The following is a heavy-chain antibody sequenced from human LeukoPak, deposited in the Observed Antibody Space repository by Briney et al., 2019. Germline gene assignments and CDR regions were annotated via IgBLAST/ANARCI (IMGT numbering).Heavy chain of an antibody. CDR3: TRAPGYCSGGSCYHYYNMDV. CDR1: GFIFSSYG. CDR2: ISSSSSYI. J-gene: IGHJ6*03. Sequence: GGSLRLSCAASGFIFSSYGMNWVRQAPGKGLEWVSSISSSSSYIYYADSVKGRFTISRDNAKKSLYLQMNSLGAEDTAVYYCTRAPGYCSGGSCYHYYNMDVWGKGTTVTVSS. D-gene: IGHD2-15*01. V-gene: IGHV3-21*01.